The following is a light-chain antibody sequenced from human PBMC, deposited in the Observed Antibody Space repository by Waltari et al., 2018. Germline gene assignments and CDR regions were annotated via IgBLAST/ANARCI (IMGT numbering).Light chain of an antibody. CDR2: DVN. Sequence: QSALTQPRPVSGSPGHSVTIPCTGTSSDVGGSDYVSWYQQHPGKAPNLVIYDVNKRPSGVPDRFSGSKSGNTASLTISGLQADDEADYNCCSYAGRATWAFGGGTKLTVL. CDR3: CSYAGRATWA. V-gene: IGLV2-11*01. CDR1: SSDVGGSDY. J-gene: IGLJ3*02.